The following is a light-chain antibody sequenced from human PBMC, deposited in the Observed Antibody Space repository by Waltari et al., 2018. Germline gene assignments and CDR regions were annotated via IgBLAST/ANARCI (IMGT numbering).Light chain of an antibody. V-gene: IGKV3-20*01. CDR2: EAS. CDR3: QKYVTLPAT. Sequence: DIVLTQSPGTLSLSPGARATLSCRASQSVSRYLAWYQQKPGQAPRLLIYEASRRATGIPDRFSGSGSGTDFTLTISRPEPEDFAVYYCQKYVTLPATFGQGTKVEIK. CDR1: QSVSRY. J-gene: IGKJ1*01.